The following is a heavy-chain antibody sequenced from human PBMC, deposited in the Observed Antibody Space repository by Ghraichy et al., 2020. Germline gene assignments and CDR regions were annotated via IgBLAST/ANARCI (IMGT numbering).Heavy chain of an antibody. CDR3: ASQYKWNDVIDY. Sequence: SQTLSLTCTVSGGSISSYYWSWIRQPPGKGLEWIGYIYYSGSTNYNPSLKSRVTISLDTSKNQFSLKLSSVTAADTAVYYCASQYKWNDVIDYWGQGTLVTVSS. D-gene: IGHD1-20*01. CDR2: IYYSGST. CDR1: GGSISSYY. V-gene: IGHV4-59*01. J-gene: IGHJ4*02.